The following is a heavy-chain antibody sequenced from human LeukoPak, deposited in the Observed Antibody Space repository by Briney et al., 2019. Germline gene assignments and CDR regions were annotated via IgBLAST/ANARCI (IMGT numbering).Heavy chain of an antibody. CDR2: IYTSGST. CDR1: GGSISNYY. D-gene: IGHD3-22*01. V-gene: IGHV4-4*07. Sequence: SETLSLTCTVSGGSISNYYWSWIRQPAGKGLEWIGRIYTSGSTNYNPSLKSRVTMSVDTSKNQFSLKLSSVTAADTAVYYCARDPTYYYDSSGPWGWFDPWGQGTLVTVSS. CDR3: ARDPTYYYDSSGPWGWFDP. J-gene: IGHJ5*02.